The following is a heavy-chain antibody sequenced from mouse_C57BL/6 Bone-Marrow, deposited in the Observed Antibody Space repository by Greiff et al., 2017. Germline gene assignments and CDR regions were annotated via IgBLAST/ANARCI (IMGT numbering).Heavy chain of an antibody. V-gene: IGHV5-6*01. D-gene: IGHD2-12*01. Sequence: EVQLVESGGDLVKPGGSLKLSCAASGFTFSSYGMSWVRQTPDKRLEWVATISTGGSYTYYPDSVKGRFTISRDTANNTLYLQMSSLKSEDTAMYYCADSYPWFAYWGQGTLVTVSA. CDR3: ADSYPWFAY. J-gene: IGHJ3*01. CDR1: GFTFSSYG. CDR2: ISTGGSYT.